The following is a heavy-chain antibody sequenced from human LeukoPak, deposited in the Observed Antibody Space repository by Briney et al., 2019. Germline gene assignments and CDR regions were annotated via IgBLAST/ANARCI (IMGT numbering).Heavy chain of an antibody. CDR2: IAPGVSAT. J-gene: IGHJ4*02. CDR3: ARPGQIVVVPAAMRTLTPYYFDY. Sequence: GASMNSSCKASDSSSTGFWIGWVRQLPGKGLGWMGIIAPGVSATRYHTSFQGQVTISADNSTSNAYPQWSSLKASDAAMYYCARPGQIVVVPAAMRTLTPYYFDYWGQGTLVTVSS. V-gene: IGHV5-51*01. D-gene: IGHD2-2*01. CDR1: DSSSTGFW.